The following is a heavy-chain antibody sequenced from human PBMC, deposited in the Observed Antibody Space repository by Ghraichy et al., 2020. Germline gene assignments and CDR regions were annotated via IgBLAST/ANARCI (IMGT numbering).Heavy chain of an antibody. CDR2: INTDGSTT. J-gene: IGHJ2*01. D-gene: IGHD1-14*01. CDR1: GFTFTSHW. CDR3: ARARRILTTRTRYFDL. V-gene: IGHV3-74*01. Sequence: GGSLRLSCEVSGFTFTSHWMHWVRQAPGKGLVWVSRINTDGSTTNYADSVKGRFTISRANDKNTVYLQMNSLRAEDTAVYYCARARRILTTRTRYFDLWGRGTLITVSS.